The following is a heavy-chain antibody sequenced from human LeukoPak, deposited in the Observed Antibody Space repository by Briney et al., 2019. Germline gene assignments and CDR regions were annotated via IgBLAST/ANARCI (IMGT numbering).Heavy chain of an antibody. V-gene: IGHV1-46*01. CDR2: INTSGGRT. CDR3: ARGNYGGNFDN. CDR1: GYTFTNYY. D-gene: IGHD4-23*01. J-gene: IGHJ4*02. Sequence: GSLKVSCKASGYTFTNYYIHWVRQAPGQGLAWMGVINTSGGRTGYAQKFQGRVTMTRDTSTSTVYMELSSLRSGDTAVYYCARGNYGGNFDNWGQGTLVTISS.